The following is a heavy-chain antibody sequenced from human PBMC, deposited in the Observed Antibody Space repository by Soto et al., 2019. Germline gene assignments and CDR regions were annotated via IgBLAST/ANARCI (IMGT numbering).Heavy chain of an antibody. CDR3: ASGGTLSITMVRGVAFDY. CDR1: GGSFSGYY. J-gene: IGHJ4*02. V-gene: IGHV4-34*01. D-gene: IGHD3-10*01. Sequence: SETLSLTCAVYGGSFSGYYWSWIRQPPGKGLEWIGEINHSGSTNYNPSLKSRVTISVDTSKNQFSLKLSSVTAADTAVYYCASGGTLSITMVRGVAFDYWGQGTLVTVSS. CDR2: INHSGST.